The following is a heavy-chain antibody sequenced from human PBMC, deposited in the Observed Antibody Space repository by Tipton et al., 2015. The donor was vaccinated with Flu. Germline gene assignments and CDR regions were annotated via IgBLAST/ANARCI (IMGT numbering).Heavy chain of an antibody. CDR3: ARDPSLGMPEYFDY. CDR1: GGFVSNYY. V-gene: IGHV4-59*02. Sequence: TLSLTCTVSGGFVSNYYWSWIRQPPGKGLEWIGYIYNNQHTKYNPSLKSRVTVSVDPSRSQFSLRLTSVTAADTAVYYCARDPSLGMPEYFDYWGQGILVTASS. D-gene: IGHD2-2*01. CDR2: IYNNQHT. J-gene: IGHJ4*02.